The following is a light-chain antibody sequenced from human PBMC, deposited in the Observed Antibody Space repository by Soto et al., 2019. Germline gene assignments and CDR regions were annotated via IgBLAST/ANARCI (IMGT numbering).Light chain of an antibody. CDR2: GAS. Sequence: EIVLTQSPGTLSLCPGERATLSCRASQSVSSSYLAWYQQKPGQAPRLLIYGASSRATGIPDRFSGSGSGTDFTLTISRLEPEDFAVYYCQQFGSSPLLTFGPGTKVDV. V-gene: IGKV3-20*01. CDR3: QQFGSSPLLT. J-gene: IGKJ3*01. CDR1: QSVSSSY.